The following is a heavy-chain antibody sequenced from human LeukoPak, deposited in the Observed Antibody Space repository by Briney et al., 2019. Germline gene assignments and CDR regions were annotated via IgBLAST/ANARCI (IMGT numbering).Heavy chain of an antibody. V-gene: IGHV2-70*04. J-gene: IGHJ4*02. CDR2: IDWDDDK. D-gene: IGHD3-10*01. CDR1: GFSLSTALMR. Sequence: SGPTLVNPTQTLTLTCTFSGFSLSTALMRINWIRQPPGKALEWLARIDWDDDKFYSTSLKTRLTVSKDTSKNQVILTMTNMDPVDTATYYCARILDYFGSGSYFGYWGQGTLVTVSS. CDR3: ARILDYFGSGSYFGY.